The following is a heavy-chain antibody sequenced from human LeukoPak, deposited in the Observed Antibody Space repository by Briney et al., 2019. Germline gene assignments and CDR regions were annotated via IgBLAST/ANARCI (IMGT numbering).Heavy chain of an antibody. V-gene: IGHV1-18*01. Sequence: ASVKVSCKASGYTFTSYGNSWVRQAPGQGLEWMGWISAYNGNTNYAQKLQGRVTMTTDTSTSTAYMELRSLRSDDTAVYYCASLYYYDSSGYPYYFDYWGQGTLVTVSS. D-gene: IGHD3-22*01. CDR1: GYTFTSYG. CDR2: ISAYNGNT. J-gene: IGHJ4*02. CDR3: ASLYYYDSSGYPYYFDY.